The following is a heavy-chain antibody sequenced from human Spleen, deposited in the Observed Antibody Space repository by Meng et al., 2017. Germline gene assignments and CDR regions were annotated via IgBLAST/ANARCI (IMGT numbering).Heavy chain of an antibody. CDR2: MKSNVVGGTV. J-gene: IGHJ4*01. CDR3: SGHVDY. CDR1: GFTFSNAW. Sequence: GESLKISCAASGFTFSNAWMTWVRQAPGKGLEWMGPMKSNVVGGTVDYAAAVKGRFFISRADSENTFYLQMNSLKDEDTAVYYCSGHVDYWSHGTLVTVSS. V-gene: IGHV3-15*01.